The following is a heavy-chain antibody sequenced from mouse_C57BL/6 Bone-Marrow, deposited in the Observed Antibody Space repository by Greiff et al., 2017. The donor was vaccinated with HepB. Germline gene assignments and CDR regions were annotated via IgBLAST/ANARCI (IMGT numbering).Heavy chain of an antibody. V-gene: IGHV5-4*01. CDR3: ARERAYYSNWFAY. Sequence: EVKLVESGGGLVKPGGSLKLSCAASGFTFSSYAMSWVRQTPEKRLEWVATISDGGSYTYYPDNVKGRFTISRDNAKNNLYLQMSHLKSEDTAMYYCARERAYYSNWFAYWGQGTLVTVSA. CDR1: GFTFSSYA. J-gene: IGHJ3*01. CDR2: ISDGGSYT. D-gene: IGHD2-5*01.